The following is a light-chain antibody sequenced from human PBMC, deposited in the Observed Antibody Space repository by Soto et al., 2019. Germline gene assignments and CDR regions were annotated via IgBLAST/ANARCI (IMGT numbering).Light chain of an antibody. Sequence: QAVITPPSCGSDCLGQSITMSCTGTTSDVGGYDYVSWYQQHPGEVPKLIIFEVSSRPAWMSNRFSASKSGNTASLTISGLQAEDEADYYCSPYTTSSSYDFRTGTKVTVL. V-gene: IGLV2-14*01. CDR3: SPYTTSSSYD. CDR1: TSDVGGYDY. CDR2: EVS. J-gene: IGLJ1*01.